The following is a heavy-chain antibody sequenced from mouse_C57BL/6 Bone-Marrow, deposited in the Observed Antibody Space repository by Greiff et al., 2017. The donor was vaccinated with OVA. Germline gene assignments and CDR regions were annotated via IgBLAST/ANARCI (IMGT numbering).Heavy chain of an antibody. Sequence: EVKLVESGEGLVKPGGSLKLSCAASGFTFSSYAMSWVRLTPEKRLEWVAYISSGGDYIYYADTVKGRFTISRDNARNTLYLQMSSLKSEDTAMYYCTRESVELRRDYYAMDYWGQGTSVTVSS. CDR2: ISSGGDYI. D-gene: IGHD1-1*01. CDR1: GFTFSSYA. J-gene: IGHJ4*01. V-gene: IGHV5-9-1*02. CDR3: TRESVELRRDYYAMDY.